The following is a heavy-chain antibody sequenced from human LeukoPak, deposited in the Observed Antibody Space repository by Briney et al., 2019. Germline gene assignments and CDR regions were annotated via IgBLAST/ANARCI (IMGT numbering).Heavy chain of an antibody. CDR3: AKGPAVTMLILAPDNWFDP. CDR2: ISDSGGDT. CDR1: GFTFSGFA. V-gene: IGHV3-23*01. Sequence: GGSLRLSCAASGFTFSGFAMSWVRQAPGKGLEWVSVISDSGGDTHYADSVKGRFTISRDNSKNTLYLQMNSLRAEDTAIYYCAKGPAVTMLILAPDNWFDPWGKGTLVTVSS. J-gene: IGHJ5*02. D-gene: IGHD3-10*01.